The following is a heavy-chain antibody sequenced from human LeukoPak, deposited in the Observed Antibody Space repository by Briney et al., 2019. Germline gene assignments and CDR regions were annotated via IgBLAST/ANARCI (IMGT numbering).Heavy chain of an antibody. J-gene: IGHJ6*03. V-gene: IGHV3-43D*03. CDR3: ARDGRYSSSWFNYYYYMDV. D-gene: IGHD6-13*01. CDR2: ISWDGTST. CDR1: GFTFDDYA. Sequence: PGGSLRLSCAASGFTFDDYAMHWVRQAPGKGLEWVSLISWDGTSTYYADSVKGRFTISRDNSKNSLYLQMNSLRAEDTAVYYCARDGRYSSSWFNYYYYMDVWGKGTTVTVSS.